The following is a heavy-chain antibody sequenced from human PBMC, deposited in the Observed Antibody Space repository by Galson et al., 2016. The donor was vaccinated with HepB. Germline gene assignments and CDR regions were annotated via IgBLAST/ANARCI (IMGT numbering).Heavy chain of an antibody. V-gene: IGHV1-46*01. Sequence: QSGAEVKKPGASVKVSCKASGYNLTNYFMHWVRQAPGQELEWMGIMNPIDSTTSYAQKFQGRVTMTRDTSTSTVYMELSSLKSEDTAVDYCVRPVLPGADRMRFYHWFDPWGQGTLATVSS. D-gene: IGHD2-2*01. CDR2: MNPIDSTT. CDR1: GYNLTNYF. CDR3: VRPVLPGADRMRFYHWFDP. J-gene: IGHJ5*02.